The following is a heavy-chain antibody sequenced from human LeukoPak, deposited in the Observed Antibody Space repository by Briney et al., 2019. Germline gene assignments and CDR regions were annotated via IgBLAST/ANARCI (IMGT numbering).Heavy chain of an antibody. CDR3: AADPYYYYGMDV. Sequence: SVKVSCKASGFTFTSSAVQWVRQARGQRLEWIGWIVVGSGNTNYAQKFQERVTITRDISTSTAYTELSSLRSEDTAVYYCAADPYYYYGMDVWGKGTTVTVSS. CDR1: GFTFTSSA. J-gene: IGHJ6*04. V-gene: IGHV1-58*01. CDR2: IVVGSGNT.